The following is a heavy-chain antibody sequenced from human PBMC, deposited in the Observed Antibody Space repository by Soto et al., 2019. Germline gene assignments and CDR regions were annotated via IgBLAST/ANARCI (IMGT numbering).Heavy chain of an antibody. J-gene: IGHJ4*02. D-gene: IGHD2-8*01. CDR3: AKDRSTKGTVYATQIDY. CDR1: GFTFSHYG. CDR2: ISKDGSHE. Sequence: QVQLGESGGGVVQPGRSLRLSCAASGFTFSHYGMHWVRHPPGKGLEWVAVISKDGSHEYYADSVKGRFTISRDNSKNTVYLQMNSLRADDTAMYYCAKDRSTKGTVYATQIDYWGQGALVTVSS. V-gene: IGHV3-30*18.